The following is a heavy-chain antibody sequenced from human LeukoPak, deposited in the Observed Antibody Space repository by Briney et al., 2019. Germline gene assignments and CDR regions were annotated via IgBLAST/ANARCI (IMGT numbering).Heavy chain of an antibody. Sequence: GGSLRLSCAASGFTFSSYWMYWVRQAPGEGLVWVSRINEDGSITSYADSVTGRFTISRDNAQNTLYLQMNSLSAEDTAVYYCGRDLGGRWSYWGQGALVTVSS. CDR3: GRDLGGRWSY. J-gene: IGHJ4*02. CDR1: GFTFSSYW. CDR2: INEDGSIT. D-gene: IGHD3-16*01. V-gene: IGHV3-74*01.